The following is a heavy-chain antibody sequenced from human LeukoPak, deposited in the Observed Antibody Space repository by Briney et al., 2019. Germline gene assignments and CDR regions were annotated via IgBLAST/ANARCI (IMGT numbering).Heavy chain of an antibody. D-gene: IGHD3-3*01. CDR3: ARGDFWSAYYNA. Sequence: GGSLTLSCAVSGFTVSNNYMSWVRQAPGKGLEWVSIIYSGNTTYHADSVKGRFTISRDNSRNTLHLQMNSLRAEDTAVYYCARGDFWSAYYNAWGQGTLVTVSS. CDR1: GFTVSNNY. CDR2: IYSGNTT. V-gene: IGHV3-66*01. J-gene: IGHJ5*02.